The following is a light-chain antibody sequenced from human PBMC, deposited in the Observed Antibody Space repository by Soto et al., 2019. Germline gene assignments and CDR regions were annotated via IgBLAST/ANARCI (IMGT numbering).Light chain of an antibody. CDR1: QSVSSN. CDR3: QQYNKWSIT. J-gene: IGKJ5*01. Sequence: EIVMTQSPATLSVSPGERATLSCRASQSVSSNLGWYQQKPGQAPRLLIYGASTRATGIPARFSGSGSGTEVPLTLRRLQSEDFAVYYCQQYNKWSITFGQGTRLEIK. CDR2: GAS. V-gene: IGKV3-15*01.